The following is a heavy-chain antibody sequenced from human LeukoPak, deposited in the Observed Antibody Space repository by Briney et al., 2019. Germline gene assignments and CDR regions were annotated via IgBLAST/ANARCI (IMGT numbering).Heavy chain of an antibody. V-gene: IGHV3-30*18. J-gene: IGHJ4*02. CDR1: GCTFSSYG. CDR2: ISYDGSNK. CDR3: AKDGVLRFLEWLFDY. D-gene: IGHD3-3*01. Sequence: GGSLRLSCAASGCTFSSYGMHWVRQAPGKGLEWVAVISYDGSNKYYADSVKGRFTISRDNSKNTLYLQMNSLRAEDTAVYYCAKDGVLRFLEWLFDYRGQGTLVTVSS.